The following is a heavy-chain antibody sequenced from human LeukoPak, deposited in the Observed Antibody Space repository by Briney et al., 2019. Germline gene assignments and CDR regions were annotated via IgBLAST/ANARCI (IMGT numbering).Heavy chain of an antibody. D-gene: IGHD1-26*01. V-gene: IGHV4-34*01. CDR1: GGSISSYY. J-gene: IGHJ4*02. CDR2: INHSGST. CDR3: ARLVPHRSILPHAVLYSGSYRKPYYFDY. Sequence: PSETLSLTCTVSGGSISSYYWSWIRQPPGKGLEWIGEINHSGSTNYNPSLKSRVTISVDTSKNQFSLKLSSVTAADTAVYYCARLVPHRSILPHAVLYSGSYRKPYYFDYWGQGTLVTVSS.